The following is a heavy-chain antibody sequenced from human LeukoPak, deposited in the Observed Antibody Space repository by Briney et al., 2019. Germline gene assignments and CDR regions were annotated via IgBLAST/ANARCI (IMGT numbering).Heavy chain of an antibody. CDR2: INPNSGGT. Sequence: ASVKVSCKASGYTFTGYYMHWVRQAPGQGLEWMGWINPNSGGTNYAQKFQGRVTMTRDTSISTAYMELSRLGSDDTAVYYCARPGPLVPITMVRGDSFDYWGQGTLVTVSS. V-gene: IGHV1-2*02. D-gene: IGHD3-10*01. J-gene: IGHJ4*02. CDR1: GYTFTGYY. CDR3: ARPGPLVPITMVRGDSFDY.